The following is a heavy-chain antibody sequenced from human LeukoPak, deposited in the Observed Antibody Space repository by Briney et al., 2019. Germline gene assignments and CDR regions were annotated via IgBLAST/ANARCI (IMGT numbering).Heavy chain of an antibody. Sequence: PSETLSLTCAVSGYSISSGYYWGWIQQRPGKGLEWIGSIYHSGSTYYNPSLKSRVTISVDTSKNQFSLKLSSVIAADTAVYYCARDRYGLFDYWGQGTLVTVSS. CDR3: ARDRYGLFDY. CDR1: GYSISSGYY. D-gene: IGHD3-10*01. V-gene: IGHV4-38-2*02. CDR2: IYHSGST. J-gene: IGHJ4*02.